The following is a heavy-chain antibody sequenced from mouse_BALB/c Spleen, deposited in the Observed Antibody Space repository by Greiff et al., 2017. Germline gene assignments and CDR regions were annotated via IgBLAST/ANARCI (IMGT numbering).Heavy chain of an antibody. CDR1: GYTFSIYW. J-gene: IGHJ3*01. V-gene: IGHV1-9*01. CDR2: ILPGSGST. D-gene: IGHD1-2*01. Sequence: VQLQQSGAELMKPGASVKISCKATGYTFSIYWIEWVKQRPGHGLEWIGEILPGSGSTNYNEKFKGKATFTADTSSNTAYMQLSSLTSEDSAVYYCARLGTATAWFAYWGQGTLVTVSA. CDR3: ARLGTATAWFAY.